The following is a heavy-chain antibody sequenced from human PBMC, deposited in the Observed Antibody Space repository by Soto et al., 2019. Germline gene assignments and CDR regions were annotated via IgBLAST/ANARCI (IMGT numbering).Heavy chain of an antibody. V-gene: IGHV3-53*01. D-gene: IGHD3-22*01. CDR2: IYSGGST. CDR3: AKDTYYYDSSGYYVFED. J-gene: IGHJ4*02. CDR1: GFTVSSNY. Sequence: PGGSLRLSCAASGFTVSSNYMSWVRQAPGKGLEWVSVIYSGGSTYYADSVKGRFTISRDNSKNTLYLQMNSLRAEDTAVYYCAKDTYYYDSSGYYVFEDWGQGNLVTVSS.